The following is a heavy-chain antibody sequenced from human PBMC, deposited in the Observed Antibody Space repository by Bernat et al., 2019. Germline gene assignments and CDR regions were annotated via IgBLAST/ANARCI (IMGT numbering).Heavy chain of an antibody. V-gene: IGHV3-7*01. CDR3: ATRPRQPES. CDR1: GFTFSTYW. J-gene: IGHJ4*02. D-gene: IGHD6-13*01. CDR2: IKQDGSEK. Sequence: EVQLVESGGGLVQPGGSLRLSCTASGFTFSTYWMTWVRQAPGKGLEWVASIKQDGSEKYYLHSVKGRFTISRDNTKNSLYLEMNSLRGEDTAVYYCATRPRQPESWGQGTLVTVSS.